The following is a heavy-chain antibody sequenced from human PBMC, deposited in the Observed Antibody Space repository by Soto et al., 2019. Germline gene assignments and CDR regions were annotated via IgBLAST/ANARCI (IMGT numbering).Heavy chain of an antibody. Sequence: QVQLQESGPGLVKPSQTLSLTCTVSGGSISSGGYYWSWIRQHPGKGLEWIGYIYYSGSTYYNPSRESRVTISVDTSKNQSSLKLSSVTAADTAVYWCARGYYGSGNYYNPTVGMDGWGQGTTVTVSS. CDR1: GGSISSGGYY. CDR3: ARGYYGSGNYYNPTVGMDG. V-gene: IGHV4-31*03. J-gene: IGHJ6*02. D-gene: IGHD3-10*01. CDR2: IYYSGST.